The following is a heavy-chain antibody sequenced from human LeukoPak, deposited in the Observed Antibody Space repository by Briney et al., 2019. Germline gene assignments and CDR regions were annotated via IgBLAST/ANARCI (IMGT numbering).Heavy chain of an antibody. Sequence: SETLSLTCAVSGDSISNHIYYWDWIRQTPGKGLEWIGAVYYTGNAYHNPSLKSRVTISVGTSDNRFSLHLSSVNAADTAIYYCARLRALSGHRGAFDIWGQGTLVTVSS. J-gene: IGHJ3*02. CDR3: ARLRALSGHRGAFDI. V-gene: IGHV4-39*02. CDR1: GDSISNHIYY. D-gene: IGHD5/OR15-5a*01. CDR2: VYYTGNA.